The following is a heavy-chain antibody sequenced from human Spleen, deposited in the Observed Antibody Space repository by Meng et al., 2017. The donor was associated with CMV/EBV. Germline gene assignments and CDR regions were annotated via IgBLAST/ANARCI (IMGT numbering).Heavy chain of an antibody. J-gene: IGHJ4*02. D-gene: IGHD6-19*01. V-gene: IGHV6-1*01. CDR3: ARTRPHSSGWGNFDY. CDR2: TYYRSKWYN. CDR1: VSSNSAA. Sequence: VSSNSAAWNWIRQSPSRGLEWLGRTYYRSKWYNDYAVPVKSRITINPDTSKNQFSLQLNSVTPEDTAVYYCARTRPHSSGWGNFDYWGQGTLVTVSS.